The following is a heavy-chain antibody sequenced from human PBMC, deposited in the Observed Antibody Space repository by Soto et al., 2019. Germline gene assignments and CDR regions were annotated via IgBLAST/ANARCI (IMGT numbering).Heavy chain of an antibody. CDR3: ASIVSSAHGEFSD. V-gene: IGHV4-31*03. D-gene: IGHD3-10*01. J-gene: IGHJ4*02. Sequence: QVQLQESGPGLVKPSQTLSLTCTVSGGSISSGGYYWSWIRQHPGKSLEWIGYIYYSRSTSCNPSLKSRVTISVETSKNQFPLKLSSVTAADTAVYYCASIVSSAHGEFSDWGQGTLVTVSS. CDR1: GGSISSGGYY. CDR2: IYYSRST.